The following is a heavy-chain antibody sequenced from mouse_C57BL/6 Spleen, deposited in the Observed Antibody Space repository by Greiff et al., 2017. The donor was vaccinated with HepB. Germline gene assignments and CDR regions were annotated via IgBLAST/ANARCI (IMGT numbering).Heavy chain of an antibody. V-gene: IGHV14-3*01. D-gene: IGHD2-1*01. CDR1: GFNIKNTY. J-gene: IGHJ4*01. Sequence: VQLKQSVAELVRPGASVKLSCTASGFNIKNTYMHWVKQRPEQGLEWIGRIDPANGNTKYAPKFQGKATITADTSSNTAYLQLSSLTSEDTAIYYCASHYYGTYYAMDYWGQGTPVTVSS. CDR2: IDPANGNT. CDR3: ASHYYGTYYAMDY.